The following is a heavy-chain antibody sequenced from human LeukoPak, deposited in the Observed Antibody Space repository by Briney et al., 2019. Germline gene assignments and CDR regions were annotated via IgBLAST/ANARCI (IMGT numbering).Heavy chain of an antibody. CDR1: GFIFSDYW. Sequence: GGSLRLSCEGSGFIFSDYWMAWVRQAPGKGLEWVSSISGSSSYIYYADSVKGRFTISRDNANNSLYLQMNSLRAEDTAVYYCARVHSGSYQYYYYYYMDVWGKGTTVTVSS. CDR3: ARVHSGSYQYYYYYYMDV. J-gene: IGHJ6*03. D-gene: IGHD1-26*01. CDR2: ISGSSSYI. V-gene: IGHV3-21*01.